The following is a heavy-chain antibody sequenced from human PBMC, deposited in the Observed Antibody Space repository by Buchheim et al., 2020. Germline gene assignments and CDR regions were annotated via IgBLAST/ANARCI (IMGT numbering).Heavy chain of an antibody. J-gene: IGHJ4*02. V-gene: IGHV3-48*03. D-gene: IGHD5-24*01. CDR3: ARVGPKIQLWWYFDY. CDR1: GFTSSSYE. CDR2: IWSSGSTT. Sequence: EVQLVESGGGLVQPGGSLRLSCAASGFTSSSYEMNWVRQAPGKGLEWVSYIWSSGSTTYYADSVKGRFTISRDNAKNSLYLQMNSLRAEDTAVYYCARVGPKIQLWWYFDYWGQGT.